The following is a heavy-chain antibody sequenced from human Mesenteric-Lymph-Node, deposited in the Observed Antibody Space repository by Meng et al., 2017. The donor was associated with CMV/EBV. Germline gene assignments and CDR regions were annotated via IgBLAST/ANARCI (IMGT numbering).Heavy chain of an antibody. J-gene: IGHJ4*02. Sequence: GESLKISCAASGFTFSSYVMNWVRQAPGRGLEWVATINDGDRSTYYPDSVRGRFAISRDNSRNTLYLQINSLRAEDTAVYYCAKSDVVGRHTGTYYLFDSWGQGTLVTVSS. D-gene: IGHD1-26*01. CDR3: AKSDVVGRHTGTYYLFDS. V-gene: IGHV3-23*01. CDR2: INDGDRST. CDR1: GFTFSSYV.